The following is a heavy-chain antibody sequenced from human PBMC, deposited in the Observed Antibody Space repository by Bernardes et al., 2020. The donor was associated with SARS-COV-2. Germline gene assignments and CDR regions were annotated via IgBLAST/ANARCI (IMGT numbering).Heavy chain of an antibody. J-gene: IGHJ4*02. CDR2: IDLGGDNT. CDR3: AKEVPANDY. CDR1: GFTFSDYY. Sequence: GGSLRLSCAASGFTFSDYYMSWIRQAPGKGLEWVSGIDLGGDNTYFADSVKGRFTISRDTSKNTLFLQMNSLRVEDTAVYYCAKEVPANDYWGQGTLVTVSS. D-gene: IGHD2-2*01. V-gene: IGHV3-23*01.